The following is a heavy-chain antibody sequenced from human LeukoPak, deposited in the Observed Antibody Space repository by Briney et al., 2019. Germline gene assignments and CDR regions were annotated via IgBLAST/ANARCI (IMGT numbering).Heavy chain of an antibody. CDR3: ARSGLSGYYYYGMDV. J-gene: IGHJ6*04. CDR1: GGTFSSYA. D-gene: IGHD3-3*01. V-gene: IGHV1-69*13. CDR2: IIPIFGTA. Sequence: SVKVSCKASGGTFSSYAISWVRQAPGQGLEWMGGIIPIFGTANYAQKFQGRVTITADESTSTAYMELSSLRSEDTAVYYCARSGLSGYYYYGMDVWGKGSTVTVSS.